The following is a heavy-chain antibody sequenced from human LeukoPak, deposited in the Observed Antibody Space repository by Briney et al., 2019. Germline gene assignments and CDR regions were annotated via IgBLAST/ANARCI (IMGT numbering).Heavy chain of an antibody. J-gene: IGHJ3*02. D-gene: IGHD4-17*01. CDR1: GFTFSSYA. CDR2: ISGSGGST. Sequence: GGSLRLSCAPSGFTFSSYAMSWVRQAPRKGLEWVSAISGSGGSTYYAHSVKGRFTISRDNSKNTLYLQMNSLRAEDTAVYYCAKDLDYCDSIDAFDIWGQGTMVTVSS. V-gene: IGHV3-23*01. CDR3: AKDLDYCDSIDAFDI.